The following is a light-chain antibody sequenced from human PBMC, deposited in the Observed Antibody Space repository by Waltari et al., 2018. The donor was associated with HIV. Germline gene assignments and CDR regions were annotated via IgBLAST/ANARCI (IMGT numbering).Light chain of an antibody. CDR1: NSDISDYNY. V-gene: IGLV2-8*01. CDR3: SSFAGTHKL. CDR2: EVT. Sequence: QSALTQSPSASGSPGHSVNISCSGANSDISDYNYVSWYQQHSDRPPKLIIFEVTKRPSGVPDRFSGSKSGNTASLFVSGLQPEDEATYFCSSFAGTHKLFGGGTKLTVL. J-gene: IGLJ2*01.